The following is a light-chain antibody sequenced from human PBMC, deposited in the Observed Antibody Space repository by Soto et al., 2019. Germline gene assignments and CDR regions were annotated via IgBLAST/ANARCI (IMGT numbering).Light chain of an antibody. J-gene: IGLJ1*01. CDR1: SREVGGYNY. V-gene: IGLV2-14*01. Sequence: QSVLTQPASVSGSPGQSITVSCTGNSREVGGYNYVSWYQQHPGKAPKLMIYDVSNRPSGVSNRFSGSKSGNTASLTISGLQAEDVADYYCNSYTSSSTLNDVFGTGTKVTGL. CDR3: NSYTSSSTLNDV. CDR2: DVS.